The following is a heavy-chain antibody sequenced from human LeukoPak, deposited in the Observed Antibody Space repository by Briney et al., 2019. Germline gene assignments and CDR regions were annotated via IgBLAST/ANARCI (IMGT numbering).Heavy chain of an antibody. CDR3: TTGVGDDYVWGSSGYYFDY. CDR2: IKSKTDGGTT. D-gene: IGHD3-16*01. CDR1: GFTFSNAW. Sequence: PGGSLRLSCAASGFTFSNAWMSWVRQAPGKGLEWVGRIKSKTDGGTTDYAAPVKGRFTISRDDSKNTLYLQMNSLKTEDTAVYYCTTGVGDDYVWGSSGYYFDYWGQGTLVTVSS. J-gene: IGHJ4*02. V-gene: IGHV3-15*01.